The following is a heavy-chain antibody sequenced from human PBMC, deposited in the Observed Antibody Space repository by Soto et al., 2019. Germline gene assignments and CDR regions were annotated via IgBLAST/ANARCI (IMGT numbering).Heavy chain of an antibody. Sequence: NPSETLSLTCTVSGGSVSSGSYYWSWIRQPPGKGLEWIGYIYYSGSTNYNPSLKSRVTISVDTSKNQFSLKLSSVTAADTAVYYCARGGDFWSGYSYYYYMDVWGKGTSVTVSS. CDR3: ARGGDFWSGYSYYYYMDV. V-gene: IGHV4-61*01. J-gene: IGHJ6*03. CDR2: IYYSGST. CDR1: GGSVSSGSYY. D-gene: IGHD3-3*01.